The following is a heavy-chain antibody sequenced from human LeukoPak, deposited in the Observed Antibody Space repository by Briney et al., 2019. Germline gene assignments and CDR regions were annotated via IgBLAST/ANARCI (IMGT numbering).Heavy chain of an antibody. CDR3: AKATGDWYFDL. CDR1: GFNFNNYA. D-gene: IGHD7-27*01. J-gene: IGHJ2*01. Sequence: PGGSLRLSCTGSGFNFNNYAMHWVRHAPGKGLEWLSGISWNSGTRGYADSVKGRFTISRDNAKNSLYLQMDSLRPDDTAFYYRAKATGDWYFDLWGRGTLVTVSS. CDR2: ISWNSGTR. V-gene: IGHV3-9*01.